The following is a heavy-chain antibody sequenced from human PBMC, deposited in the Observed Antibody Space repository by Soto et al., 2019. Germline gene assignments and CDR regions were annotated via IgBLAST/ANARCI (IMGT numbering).Heavy chain of an antibody. V-gene: IGHV3-30*03. CDR2: IPFDGSRK. Sequence: QVLLVESGGGVVQPGRSLRLSCVASRFSFSTYGMHWVRQAPGKGLEWVAGIPFDGSRKFYGDSVKGRFTISRDNTKNTLFLQMNSLTTEDTGMYYCAGPGSFGLVPHNSFDPGGQGSLVTVSS. CDR3: AGPGSFGLVPHNSFDP. D-gene: IGHD3-3*01. CDR1: RFSFSTYG. J-gene: IGHJ5*02.